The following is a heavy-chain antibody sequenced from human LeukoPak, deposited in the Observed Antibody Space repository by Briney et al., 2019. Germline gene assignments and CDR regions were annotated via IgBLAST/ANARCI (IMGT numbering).Heavy chain of an antibody. Sequence: GGSLRLSCAPSGFTVSSNYMSWVRQAPGKGLEWVSVIYSGGDTFYADSVKGRFTISRDNYKNTLYLQMNSLRAEDTAVYYCASRPRADMGPLDFWGQGTLVTVSS. D-gene: IGHD1-14*01. V-gene: IGHV3-53*01. J-gene: IGHJ4*02. CDR2: IYSGGDT. CDR3: ASRPRADMGPLDF. CDR1: GFTVSSNY.